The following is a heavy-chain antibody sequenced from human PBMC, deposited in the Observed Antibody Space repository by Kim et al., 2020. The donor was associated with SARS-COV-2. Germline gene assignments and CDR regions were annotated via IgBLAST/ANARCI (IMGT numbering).Heavy chain of an antibody. V-gene: IGHV3-11*06. CDR2: SRYK. Sequence: SRYKNYADSVKGRFTISSENAKDSVFLQMDSLRAEDTAVYFCARNSGMDVWGQGTTVTVSS. CDR3: ARNSGMDV. D-gene: IGHD1-26*01. J-gene: IGHJ6*02.